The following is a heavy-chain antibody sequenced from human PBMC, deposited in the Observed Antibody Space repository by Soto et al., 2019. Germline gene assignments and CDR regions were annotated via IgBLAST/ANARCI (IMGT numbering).Heavy chain of an antibody. CDR3: VRDRSFICSGKICKSLDY. Sequence: EVQLVESGGGLVKPGGSLRLSCAASGFSFRNYNMNWVRQLPGKGLEWISSIGSTGGYIYYADSMKGRVTISRDNGNNSVFLQLDSLRAEDTGVYFCVRDRSFICSGKICKSLDYWGQGTLVSVSS. CDR2: IGSTGGYI. V-gene: IGHV3-21*01. CDR1: GFSFRNYN. J-gene: IGHJ4*02. D-gene: IGHD1-26*01.